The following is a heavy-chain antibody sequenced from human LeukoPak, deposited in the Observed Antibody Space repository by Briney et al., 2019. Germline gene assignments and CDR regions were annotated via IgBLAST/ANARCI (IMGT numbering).Heavy chain of an antibody. J-gene: IGHJ6*03. Sequence: ASVKVSCKASGYTFTNYGISWVRQAPGQGLEWMGWISTYNGNTNYAQKLQGRVTMTTDTSTSTAYMELSRLRSDDTAVYYCARGSSSSWSYYYMDVWGEGTTVTVSS. V-gene: IGHV1-18*01. D-gene: IGHD6-6*01. CDR2: ISTYNGNT. CDR3: ARGSSSSWSYYYMDV. CDR1: GYTFTNYG.